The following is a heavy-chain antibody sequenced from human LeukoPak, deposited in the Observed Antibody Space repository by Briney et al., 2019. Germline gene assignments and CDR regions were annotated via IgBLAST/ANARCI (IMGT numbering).Heavy chain of an antibody. CDR3: ARVSTMVRGAYDAFDI. CDR2: IYYSGST. J-gene: IGHJ3*02. Sequence: PETLSLTCTVSGGSISSYYWSWIRQPPGKGLEWIGYIYYSGSTNYNPSLKSRVTISVDTSKNQFSLKLSSVTAADTAVYYCARVSTMVRGAYDAFDIWGQGTMVTVSS. D-gene: IGHD3-10*01. V-gene: IGHV4-59*01. CDR1: GGSISSYY.